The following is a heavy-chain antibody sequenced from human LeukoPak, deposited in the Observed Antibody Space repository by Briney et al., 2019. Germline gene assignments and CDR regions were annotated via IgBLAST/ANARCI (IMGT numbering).Heavy chain of an antibody. CDR2: TYYRSKWYN. D-gene: IGHD6-13*01. V-gene: IGHV6-1*01. J-gene: IGHJ3*02. CDR1: GESVSSNRAT. Sequence: SQTRSRTCAIAGESVSSNRATWNWIRQSPSRGLEWLGRTYYRSKWYNDYALSVKSRISINPDTSKSQFSLQLNSVTPEDTAVYYCARGDSSSWYFLGAFDIWGQGTMVTVSS. CDR3: ARGDSSSWYFLGAFDI.